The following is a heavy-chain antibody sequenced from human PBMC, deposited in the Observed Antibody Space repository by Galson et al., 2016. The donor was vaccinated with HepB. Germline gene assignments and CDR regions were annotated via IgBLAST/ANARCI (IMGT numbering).Heavy chain of an antibody. J-gene: IGHJ6*02. V-gene: IGHV3-7*01. CDR3: VREILLVVGYYGMDV. CDR2: IKEDASEK. CDR1: GFNFRTYA. Sequence: SLRLSCAASGFNFRTYAMTWVRQAPRKGLEWVANIKEDASEKYYVDSVKGRFTISRDNAKNSVYLQMNSLRVGDTAVYYCVREILLVVGYYGMDVWGQGTTVTVSS. D-gene: IGHD5-18*01.